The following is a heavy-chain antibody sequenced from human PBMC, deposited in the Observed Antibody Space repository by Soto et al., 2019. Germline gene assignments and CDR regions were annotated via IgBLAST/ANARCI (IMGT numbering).Heavy chain of an antibody. CDR3: ASGQQLVRNY. CDR1: GGSISSGGYS. Sequence: QLQLQESGSGLVKPSQTLSLTCAVSGGSISSGGYSWSWIRQPPGKGLEWIGYIYHSGSTYYNPSLKRRVPISVARAKNQFSLKLSSVTAADTAVYYCASGQQLVRNYWGQGTLVTVSS. J-gene: IGHJ4*02. V-gene: IGHV4-30-2*01. D-gene: IGHD6-13*01. CDR2: IYHSGST.